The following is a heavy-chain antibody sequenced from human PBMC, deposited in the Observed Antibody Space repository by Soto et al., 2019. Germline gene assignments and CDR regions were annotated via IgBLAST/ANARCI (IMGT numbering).Heavy chain of an antibody. V-gene: IGHV4-34*01. CDR1: GGSFSGYY. CDR2: INHSGST. Sequence: QVQLQQWGAGLLKPSETLSLTCAVYGGSFSGYYWSWIRQPPGKGLEWIGEINHSGSTNYNPSLKSRVTISVDTSKNQFSLKLSSVTAADTAVYYCATGHGRNFDYWGQGTLVTVSS. CDR3: ATGHGRNFDY. J-gene: IGHJ4*02.